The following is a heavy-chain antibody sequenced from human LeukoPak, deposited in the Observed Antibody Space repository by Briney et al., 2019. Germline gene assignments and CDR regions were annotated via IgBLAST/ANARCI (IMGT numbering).Heavy chain of an antibody. V-gene: IGHV1-46*01. CDR2: INPSGGST. J-gene: IGHJ4*02. Sequence: ASVKVSCKASGYTFTSYYMHWVRQAPGQGLEWMGIINPSGGSTSYAQKFQGRVTMTKDTSTSTVYMELSSLRSEDTAAYYCARGLGGYDPRFYFDYWGQGTLVTVSS. D-gene: IGHD5-12*01. CDR3: ARGLGGYDPRFYFDY. CDR1: GYTFTSYY.